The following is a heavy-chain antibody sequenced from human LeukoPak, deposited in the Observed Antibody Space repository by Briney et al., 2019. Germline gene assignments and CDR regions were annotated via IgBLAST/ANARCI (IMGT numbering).Heavy chain of an antibody. CDR2: IYYNGNT. D-gene: IGHD3-9*01. J-gene: IGHJ4*01. Sequence: SETLSPTCTDSGDSVSSETYYWSWIRQPPGKGLEWIGYIYYNGNTNYNPSLKSRVTISVDTSKNQFSLKVTSVTAADTAVYYCARYFDWAWAFDIWGPGTQVTVSS. V-gene: IGHV4-61*01. CDR3: ARYFDWAWAFDI. CDR1: GDSVSSETYY.